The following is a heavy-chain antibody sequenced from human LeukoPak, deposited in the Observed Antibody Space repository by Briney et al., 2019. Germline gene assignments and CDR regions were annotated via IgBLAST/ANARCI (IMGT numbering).Heavy chain of an antibody. CDR3: ARDSYYYDSSGYYPSRGMDV. Sequence: GASVKVSCKASGYTFTSYYMHWVRQAPGQGLEWMGWINPNSGGTNYAQKFQGRVTMTRDTSISTAYMELSRLRSDDTAVYYCARDSYYYDSSGYYPSRGMDVWGQGTTVTVSS. CDR2: INPNSGGT. V-gene: IGHV1-2*02. CDR1: GYTFTSYY. J-gene: IGHJ6*02. D-gene: IGHD3-22*01.